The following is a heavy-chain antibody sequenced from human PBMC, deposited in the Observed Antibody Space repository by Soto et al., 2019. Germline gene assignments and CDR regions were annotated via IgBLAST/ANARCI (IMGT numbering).Heavy chain of an antibody. J-gene: IGHJ6*03. D-gene: IGHD6-6*01. V-gene: IGHV1-8*01. CDR1: GYTFTSYD. CDR3: ARLSSSSSWYYYVDV. Sequence: ASVKVSCKASGYTFTSYDINWVRQATGQGLEWMGWMNPNSGNTGYAQKFQGRVTMTRNTSISTAYMELSSLRSEDTAVYYCARLSSSSSWYYYVDVWGKGTTVTVSS. CDR2: MNPNSGNT.